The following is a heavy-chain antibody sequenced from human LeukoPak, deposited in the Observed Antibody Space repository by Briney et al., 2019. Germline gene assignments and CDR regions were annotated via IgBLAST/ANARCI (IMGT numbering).Heavy chain of an antibody. CDR3: ARQLTYYYNNDDYYRAFDI. CDR2: IFHDGTT. J-gene: IGHJ3*02. CDR1: GASMSSNSYH. D-gene: IGHD2/OR15-2a*01. Sequence: KSSETLSLTCSVSGASMSSNSYHWGWIRQSPGKGLEWIGNIFHDGTTYYNASLRSRVTLSVDTSKNQFSLQLDSVTAADTTVYFCARQLTYYYNNDDYYRAFDIWGQGTMVIVSS. V-gene: IGHV4-39*01.